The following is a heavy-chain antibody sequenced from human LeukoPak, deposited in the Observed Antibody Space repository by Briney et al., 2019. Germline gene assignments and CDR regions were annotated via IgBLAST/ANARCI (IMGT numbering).Heavy chain of an antibody. CDR3: AKGVDDSSGPPTFLDY. CDR1: GFTFSSYG. CDR2: IRYDGSNK. D-gene: IGHD3-22*01. J-gene: IGHJ4*02. Sequence: GGSLRLSCAASGFTFSSYGMHWVRQAPGKGLEWVAFIRYDGSNKYYADSVKGRFTISRDNSKNTLYLQMNSLRAEDTAVYYCAKGVDDSSGPPTFLDYWGQGTLVTVSS. V-gene: IGHV3-30*02.